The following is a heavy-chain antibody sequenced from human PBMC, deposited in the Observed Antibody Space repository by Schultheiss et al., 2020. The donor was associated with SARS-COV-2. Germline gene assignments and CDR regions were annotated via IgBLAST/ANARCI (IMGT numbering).Heavy chain of an antibody. V-gene: IGHV4-34*01. D-gene: IGHD5-18*01. J-gene: IGHJ5*02. CDR1: GGSFSGYY. CDR2: INHSGST. CDR3: ARQFRGYSYIDFDP. Sequence: SETLSLTCAVYGGSFSGYYWSWIRQPPGKGLEWIGEINHSGSTNYNPSLRSRVTISVDTSNNQFSLKLSSVTAADTAVYYCARQFRGYSYIDFDPWGQGTLVTVSS.